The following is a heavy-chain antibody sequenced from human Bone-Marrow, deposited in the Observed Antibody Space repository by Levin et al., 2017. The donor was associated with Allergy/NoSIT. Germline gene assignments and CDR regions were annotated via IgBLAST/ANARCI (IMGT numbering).Heavy chain of an antibody. CDR1: GFTFSSYA. J-gene: IGHJ4*02. Sequence: GESLKISCAASGFTFSSYAMHWVRQAPGKGLEWVAVISYDGSNKYYADSVKGRFTISRDNSKNTLYLQMNSLRAEDTAVYYCARVSSRLHLGELSLYFDYWGQGTLVTVSS. V-gene: IGHV3-30-3*01. CDR2: ISYDGSNK. CDR3: ARVSSRLHLGELSLYFDY. D-gene: IGHD3-16*02.